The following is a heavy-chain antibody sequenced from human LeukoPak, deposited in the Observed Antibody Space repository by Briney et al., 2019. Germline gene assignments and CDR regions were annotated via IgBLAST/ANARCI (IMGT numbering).Heavy chain of an antibody. Sequence: GSLRLSCAASRFTFSNAWMSWIRQPPGKGLEWIGEINHSGSTNYNPSLKSRVTFSVDTSKNQFSLKLSSLTAADTAVYYCARANRSAGTGFSDYWGQGTLVTVSS. V-gene: IGHV4-34*01. J-gene: IGHJ4*02. CDR3: ARANRSAGTGFSDY. CDR2: INHSGST. CDR1: RFTFSNAW. D-gene: IGHD6-13*01.